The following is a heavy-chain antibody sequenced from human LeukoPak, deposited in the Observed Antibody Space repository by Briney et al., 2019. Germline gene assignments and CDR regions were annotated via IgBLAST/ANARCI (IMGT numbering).Heavy chain of an antibody. CDR2: ISNDGINK. Sequence: LAGGSLRLSCAASGFTFSTYAIHWVRQAPGKGLEWVAIISNDGINKYYADSVKGRFTISRDNSDNTLFLQMNNLGLEDTAMYYCVRDLGQNEDYCYMDVWGKGTTVTVSS. J-gene: IGHJ6*03. CDR1: GFTFSTYA. CDR3: VRDLGQNEDYCYMDV. V-gene: IGHV3-30*01.